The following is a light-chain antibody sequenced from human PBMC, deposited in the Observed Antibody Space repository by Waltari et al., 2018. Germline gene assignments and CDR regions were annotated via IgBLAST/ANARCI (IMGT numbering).Light chain of an antibody. Sequence: DIQLTQSPSSLAASVGDRVTLTCRASQDIGGYLNWYQQQPGKAPKLLIYKTSILNTGVPSRFGGGSSRIDYTLTITNLQPEDIATYYCQYFDNLPMFTFGPGTKVEIK. V-gene: IGKV1-33*01. CDR2: KTS. J-gene: IGKJ2*01. CDR3: QYFDNLPMFT. CDR1: QDIGGY.